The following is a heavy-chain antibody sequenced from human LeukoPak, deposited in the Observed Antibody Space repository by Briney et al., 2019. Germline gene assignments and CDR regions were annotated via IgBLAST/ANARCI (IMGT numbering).Heavy chain of an antibody. V-gene: IGHV3-23*01. CDR3: AKEEVQYSSGWYLGDAFDY. J-gene: IGHJ4*02. CDR1: GFTFNSYG. D-gene: IGHD6-19*01. Sequence: GGSLRLSCAASGFTFNSYGMSWVRQAPGKGLEWVSAISGSGDRTYYADSVKGRFTISRDNSKNTLYLQMNSLRAEDTAVYYCAKEEVQYSSGWYLGDAFDYWGQGTLVTVSS. CDR2: ISGSGDRT.